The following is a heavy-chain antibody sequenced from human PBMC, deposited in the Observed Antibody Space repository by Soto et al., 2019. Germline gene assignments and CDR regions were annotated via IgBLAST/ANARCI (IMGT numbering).Heavy chain of an antibody. CDR3: ARGDDYGDYVQD. Sequence: QVQLQESGPGLVKPSQTLSLTCTVSGGSISSGGYYWSWIRQHPGKGLEWIGYSYYSGSTYYNPSLKRRVTISVDTSKNQFSLKLSSVTAADTAVYYCARGDDYGDYVQDWGQGTLVTVSS. CDR2: SYYSGST. D-gene: IGHD4-17*01. V-gene: IGHV4-31*03. J-gene: IGHJ4*02. CDR1: GGSISSGGYY.